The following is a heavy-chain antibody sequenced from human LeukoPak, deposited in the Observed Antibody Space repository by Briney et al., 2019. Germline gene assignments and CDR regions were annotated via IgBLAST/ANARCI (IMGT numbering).Heavy chain of an antibody. Sequence: SETLSLTCAVSGGSISSFYWSWIRQPPGKGLEWIGYVFYTGDTNSNPSLKSRVTMSLDTSKNQLSLRLTTVTAADTAVYYCARHPFATPFDHWGRGTLVTVSS. CDR3: ARHPFATPFDH. CDR2: VFYTGDT. CDR1: GGSISSFY. J-gene: IGHJ4*02. D-gene: IGHD2-15*01. V-gene: IGHV4-59*08.